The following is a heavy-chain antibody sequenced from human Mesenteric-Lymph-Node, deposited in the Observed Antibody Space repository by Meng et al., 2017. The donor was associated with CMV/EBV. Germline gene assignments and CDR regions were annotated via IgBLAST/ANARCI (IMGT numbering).Heavy chain of an antibody. CDR1: GGSLSGYY. D-gene: IGHD5-12*01. CDR2: INHSAST. Sequence: SQTLSLTCAVYGGSLSGYYWSWIRQPPGKGLEWIGEINHSASTNYNSSLKSRVTISVDTSKNQFSLKLSSVTAADTAVYYCARDQVGRLPDYWGQGTLVTVSS. J-gene: IGHJ4*02. CDR3: ARDQVGRLPDY. V-gene: IGHV4-34*01.